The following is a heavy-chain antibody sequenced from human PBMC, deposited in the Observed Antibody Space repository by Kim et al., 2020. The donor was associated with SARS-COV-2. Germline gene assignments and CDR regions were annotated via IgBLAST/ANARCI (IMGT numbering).Heavy chain of an antibody. CDR2: ISGSGGST. D-gene: IGHD4-17*01. Sequence: GGSLRLSCAASGFTFSSYAMSWVRQAPGKGLEWVSAISGSGGSTYYADTVKGRFTISRDNSKNTLYLQMNSTSAEDTAVYYCAKANPTTVTVDYWGQGALVTVSS. CDR1: GFTFSSYA. J-gene: IGHJ4*02. CDR3: AKANPTTVTVDY. V-gene: IGHV3-23*01.